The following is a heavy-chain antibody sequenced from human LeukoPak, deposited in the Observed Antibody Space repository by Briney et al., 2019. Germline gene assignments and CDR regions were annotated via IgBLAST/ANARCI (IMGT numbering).Heavy chain of an antibody. CDR1: GGTFSSHA. V-gene: IGHV1-69*05. CDR2: IIPIFGTA. Sequence: ASVKVSCKASGGTFSSHAISWVRQAPGQGLEWMGGIIPIFGTANYAQKFQGRVTITTDESTSTAYMELSSLRSEDTAVYYCARGLELHSGYFQHWGQGTLVTVSS. J-gene: IGHJ1*01. CDR3: ARGLELHSGYFQH. D-gene: IGHD1-7*01.